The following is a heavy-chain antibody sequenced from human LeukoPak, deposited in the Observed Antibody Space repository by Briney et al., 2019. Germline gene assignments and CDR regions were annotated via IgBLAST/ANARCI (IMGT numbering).Heavy chain of an antibody. CDR1: GGSISSSNW. V-gene: IGHV4-4*02. CDR3: ARKIAVAGKGLGN. D-gene: IGHD6-19*01. Sequence: SETLSLTCAVSGGSISSSNWWSWVRQPPGKGLEWIGEIYHSGSTNYNPSLKSRVTISVDKSKNQFSLKLSSVTAADTAVYYCARKIAVAGKGLGNWGQGTLVTVSS. J-gene: IGHJ4*02. CDR2: IYHSGST.